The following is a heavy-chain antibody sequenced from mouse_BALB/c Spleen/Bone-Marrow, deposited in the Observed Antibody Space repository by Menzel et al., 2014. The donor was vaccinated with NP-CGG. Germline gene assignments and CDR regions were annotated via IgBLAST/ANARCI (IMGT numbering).Heavy chain of an antibody. V-gene: IGHV1-4*01. CDR3: TRSYWYDVAWFAY. D-gene: IGHD2-14*01. J-gene: IGHJ3*01. CDR2: INPSSGYT. CDR1: GYTFTSYT. Sequence: VKLQDPGAELARPGASVKMPCKASGYTFTSYTMHWVKQRPGQGLEWIGYINPSSGYTNYNQKFKDKATLTADKSSSTAYMQLSSLTSEDSAVYYCTRSYWYDVAWFAYWGQGTLVTVSA.